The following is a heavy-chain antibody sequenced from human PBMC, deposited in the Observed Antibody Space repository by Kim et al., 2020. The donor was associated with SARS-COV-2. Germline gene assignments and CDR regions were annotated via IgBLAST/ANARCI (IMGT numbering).Heavy chain of an antibody. D-gene: IGHD3-3*01. CDR1: GYTFTDYY. CDR3: ARSAHFWSGHYLDF. CDR2: INPYSGDT. V-gene: IGHV1-2*02. Sequence: ASVKVSCKASGYTFTDYYIHWVRQAPGQGLEWMGWINPYSGDTNYAQKFQGRVTMTRDTSISTPYVELSSLRSDDTVVYYCARSAHFWSGHYLDFWGQGTLITVSS. J-gene: IGHJ4*02.